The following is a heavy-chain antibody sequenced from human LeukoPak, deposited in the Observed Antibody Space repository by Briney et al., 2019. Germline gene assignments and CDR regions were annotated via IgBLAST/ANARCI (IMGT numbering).Heavy chain of an antibody. J-gene: IGHJ4*02. CDR3: AKVLSGSQDY. Sequence: GRSLRLSRAASGFTFSSYALSWVRQAPGKGLEWVSTIGGGGDNTYYADSVKGRFTISRDNSKNTVYLQMNSLRAEGTAVYYCAKVLSGSQDYWGQGTLVTVFS. V-gene: IGHV3-23*01. CDR1: GFTFSSYA. CDR2: IGGGGDNT. D-gene: IGHD1-26*01.